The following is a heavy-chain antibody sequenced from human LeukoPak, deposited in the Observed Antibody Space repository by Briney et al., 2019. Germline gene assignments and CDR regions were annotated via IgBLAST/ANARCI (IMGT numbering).Heavy chain of an antibody. CDR1: GYTFTSYG. CDR3: AREVGIAVADPFDY. Sequence: GASVKVSCKASGYTFTSYGISWVRQAPGQGLEWMGWISAYNGNTNYAQKLQGRVTMTTDTSTSTAYMELRSLRSDDTAVYYCAREVGIAVADPFDYWGQGTLVTVSS. CDR2: ISAYNGNT. D-gene: IGHD6-19*01. J-gene: IGHJ4*02. V-gene: IGHV1-18*01.